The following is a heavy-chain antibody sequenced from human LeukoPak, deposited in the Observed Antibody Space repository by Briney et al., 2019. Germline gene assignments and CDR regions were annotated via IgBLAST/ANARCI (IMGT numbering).Heavy chain of an antibody. CDR3: TRDVPAAGRALDY. Sequence: ASVKVSCKASGYTFTAYWLHWVRQAPGQGLEWMGWINPNSGGTNYAQKFQGRVTMTRDTSISTAYMELSRLRSDDTAVYYCTRDVPAAGRALDYWGQGTLVTVSS. CDR1: GYTFTAYW. D-gene: IGHD6-13*01. CDR2: INPNSGGT. J-gene: IGHJ4*02. V-gene: IGHV1-2*02.